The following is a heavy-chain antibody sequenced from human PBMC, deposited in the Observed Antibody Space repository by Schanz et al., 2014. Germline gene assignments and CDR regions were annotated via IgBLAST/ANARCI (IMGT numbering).Heavy chain of an antibody. CDR1: GYTFTSNA. CDR2: IIPILGVT. D-gene: IGHD1-26*01. CDR3: ARTIVGAACGDY. V-gene: IGHV1-69*02. J-gene: IGHJ4*02. Sequence: QVHLVQSGSELKKPGASVKVSCKASGYTFTSNALNWVRQAPGQGLEWMGRIIPILGVTNYAQKVEGRVTITADKSTSTAYMELSSLRSEDTAVYYCARTIVGAACGDYWGQGTLVTVSS.